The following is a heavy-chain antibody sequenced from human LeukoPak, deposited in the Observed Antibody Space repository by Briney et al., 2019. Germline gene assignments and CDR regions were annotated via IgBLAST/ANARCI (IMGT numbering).Heavy chain of an antibody. Sequence: GGSLRLSCAASGFTFSSYWMHWVRQAPGKGLVWVSRINTDGSSTNYADSVKGRFTISRDNAKNTLYLQMNSLRAEDTAVYYCARVGYYYDISGYTFDYWGQGTLVTVSS. CDR3: ARVGYYYDISGYTFDY. J-gene: IGHJ4*02. D-gene: IGHD3-22*01. CDR2: INTDGSST. V-gene: IGHV3-74*01. CDR1: GFTFSSYW.